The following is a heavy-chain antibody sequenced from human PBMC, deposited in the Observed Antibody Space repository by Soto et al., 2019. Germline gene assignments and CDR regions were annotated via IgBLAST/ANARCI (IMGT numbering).Heavy chain of an antibody. CDR1: GFTFSSYG. D-gene: IGHD1-26*01. J-gene: IGHJ4*02. CDR3: ARDFLGSYTPYYFDY. CDR2: IWYDGSNK. V-gene: IGHV3-33*01. Sequence: GGSLRLSCAASGFTFSSYGMHWVRQAPGKGLEWVAVIWYDGSNKYYADSVKGRFTISRDNSKNTLYLQMNSLRAEDTAVYYCARDFLGSYTPYYFDYWGQGTLVTVSS.